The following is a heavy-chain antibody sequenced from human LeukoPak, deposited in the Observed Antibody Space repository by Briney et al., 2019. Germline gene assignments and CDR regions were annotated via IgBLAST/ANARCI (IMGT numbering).Heavy chain of an antibody. CDR3: ARGRVYYYDSSGYYLLDY. Sequence: SETLSLTCAVYGGSFSGYYWSWIRQPPGKGLEWIGEINHSGSTNYNPSLKSRVTISVDTSKNQFSLKLSSVTAEDTAVYYCARGRVYYYDSSGYYLLDYWGQGTLVTVSS. D-gene: IGHD3-22*01. J-gene: IGHJ4*02. CDR2: INHSGST. CDR1: GGSFSGYY. V-gene: IGHV4-34*01.